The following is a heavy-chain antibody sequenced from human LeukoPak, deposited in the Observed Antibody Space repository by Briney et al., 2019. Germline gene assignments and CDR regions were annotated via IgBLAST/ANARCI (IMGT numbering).Heavy chain of an antibody. D-gene: IGHD4-17*01. CDR2: ISSSSSYI. CDR3: ARDYGDSTPWYFDL. J-gene: IGHJ2*01. Sequence: GGSLRLSCAASGFTFSSYSKNWVRQAPGKGLEWVSSISSSSSYIYYADSVKGRFTISRDNAKNSLYLQMNSLRAEDTAVYYCARDYGDSTPWYFDLWGRGTLVTVSS. V-gene: IGHV3-21*01. CDR1: GFTFSSYS.